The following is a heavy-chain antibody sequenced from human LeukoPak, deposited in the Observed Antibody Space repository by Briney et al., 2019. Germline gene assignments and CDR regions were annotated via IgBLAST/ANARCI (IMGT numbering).Heavy chain of an antibody. CDR2: IYSGGST. D-gene: IGHD1-26*01. Sequence: GRSLRLSCAASGFTFGEYAMHWVRQAPGKGLEWVSVIYSGGSTYYAASVKGRFTISRDNSKNTLYLQMNSLRAEDTAVYYCARRRYSGSYVDYWGQGTLVTVSS. CDR3: ARRRYSGSYVDY. V-gene: IGHV3-66*01. J-gene: IGHJ4*02. CDR1: GFTFGEYA.